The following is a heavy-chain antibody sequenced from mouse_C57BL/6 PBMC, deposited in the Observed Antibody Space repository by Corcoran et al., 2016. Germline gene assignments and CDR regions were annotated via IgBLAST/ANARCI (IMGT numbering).Heavy chain of an antibody. J-gene: IGHJ1*03. CDR3: ASYYYGSSYGYCDV. CDR2: LDPANGNT. CDR1: GFNIKNTY. V-gene: IGHV14-3*01. Sequence: EVQLQQSVAELVRPGASVKLSCTASGFNIKNTYMHWVKQRPEQGLEWIGRLDPANGNTKYAPRFQGKATITADTSSNTAYLQLSILTSEDTVIYYCASYYYGSSYGYCDVWGTGTTVTVSS. D-gene: IGHD1-1*01.